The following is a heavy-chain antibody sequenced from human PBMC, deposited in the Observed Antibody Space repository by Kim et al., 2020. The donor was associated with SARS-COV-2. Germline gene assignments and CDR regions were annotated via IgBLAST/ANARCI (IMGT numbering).Heavy chain of an antibody. CDR2: IRSKANSYAT. Sequence: GGSLRLSCAASGFTFSGSAMHWVRQASGKGLEWVGRIRSKANSYATAYAASVKGRFTISRDDSKNTAYLQMNSLKTEDTAVYYCTRRNVQSSSWYLYGMDVWGQGTTVTVSS. CDR1: GFTFSGSA. V-gene: IGHV3-73*01. CDR3: TRRNVQSSSWYLYGMDV. J-gene: IGHJ6*02. D-gene: IGHD6-13*01.